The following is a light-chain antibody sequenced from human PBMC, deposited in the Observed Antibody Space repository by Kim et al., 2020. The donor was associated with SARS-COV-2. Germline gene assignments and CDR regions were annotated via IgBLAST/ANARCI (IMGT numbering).Light chain of an antibody. CDR3: AAWDDSLSVV. CDR2: RNN. V-gene: IGLV1-47*01. CDR1: SYNIGSNY. J-gene: IGLJ2*01. Sequence: QSVLTQPPSASGTPGQRVTISCSGSSYNIGSNYVYWYQQLPGTAPKLLIYRNNQRPSGVPDLFSGSKSGTSASLAISGLRSEDEADYYCAAWDDSLSVVFGGGTQLTVL.